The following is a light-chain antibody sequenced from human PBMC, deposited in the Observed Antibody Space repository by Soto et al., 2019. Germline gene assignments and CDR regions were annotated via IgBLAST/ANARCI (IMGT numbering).Light chain of an antibody. CDR1: QSISVW. CDR2: KTS. J-gene: IGKJ1*01. CDR3: QHYNYYSWT. Sequence: DIHMTQSPSTLSASVGDRVTITCRASQSISVWLAWYQQKPGKAPNLLIYKTSSLETGVPSRFSGSGSGTDFTLTISSLQPDDFATYYCQHYNYYSWTFGQGTKVESK. V-gene: IGKV1-5*03.